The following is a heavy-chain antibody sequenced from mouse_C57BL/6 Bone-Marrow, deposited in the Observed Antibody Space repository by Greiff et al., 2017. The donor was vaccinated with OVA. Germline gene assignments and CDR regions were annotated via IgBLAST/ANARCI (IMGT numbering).Heavy chain of an antibody. CDR3: ARGSGSSYLAWFAY. V-gene: IGHV1-72*01. CDR1: GYTFTSYW. CDR2: IDPNSGGT. J-gene: IGHJ3*01. Sequence: QVQLQQPWAELVKPGASVKLSCKASGYTFTSYWMHWVKQRPGRGLEWIGRIDPNSGGTKYNEKFKSKATLTVDKPSSTAYMQLSSLTSEDSAVYYCARGSGSSYLAWFAYWGQGTLVTVSA. D-gene: IGHD1-1*01.